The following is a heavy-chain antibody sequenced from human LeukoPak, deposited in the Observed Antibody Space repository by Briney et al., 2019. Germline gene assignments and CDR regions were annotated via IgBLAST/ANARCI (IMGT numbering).Heavy chain of an antibody. V-gene: IGHV3-21*01. D-gene: IGHD2-2*02. Sequence: GGSLRLSCTASGFTFSSYSLNWVRQAPGKGLEWVSSISSSSSYIYYADSVKGRFTISRDNAKNSLYLQMNSLRAEDTAVYYCARDQSRYCSSTSCYNDYWGQGTLVTVSS. J-gene: IGHJ4*02. CDR3: ARDQSRYCSSTSCYNDY. CDR2: ISSSSSYI. CDR1: GFTFSSYS.